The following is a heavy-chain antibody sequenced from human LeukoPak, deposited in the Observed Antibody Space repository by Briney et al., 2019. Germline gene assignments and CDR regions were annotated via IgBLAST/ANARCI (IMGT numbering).Heavy chain of an antibody. Sequence: ASVKVSCKASGYTFTDYYMHWVRQAPGQGLEWMGWIDPDGGGTNYAQMFQGRVTMTRDTSISTAYMELCSLRSDDTAIYYCARVSGRSGPFEYWGQGTLVTVSS. V-gene: IGHV1-2*02. CDR3: ARVSGRSGPFEY. J-gene: IGHJ4*02. CDR1: GYTFTDYY. CDR2: IDPDGGGT. D-gene: IGHD3-3*01.